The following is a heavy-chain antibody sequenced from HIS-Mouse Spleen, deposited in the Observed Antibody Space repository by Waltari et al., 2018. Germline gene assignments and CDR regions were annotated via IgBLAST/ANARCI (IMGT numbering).Heavy chain of an antibody. CDR1: GGSFSGYY. V-gene: IGHV4-34*01. CDR2: INHSGST. J-gene: IGHJ4*02. CDR3: ARVNSSFDY. D-gene: IGHD6-13*01. Sequence: QVQLQQWGAGLLKPSDTLSLTCAVYGGSFSGYYWSWIRQPPGKGLEWIGEINHSGSTNYNPALKSRVTISVDTSKNQFSLKLSSVTAADTAVYYCARVNSSFDYWGQGTLVTVSS.